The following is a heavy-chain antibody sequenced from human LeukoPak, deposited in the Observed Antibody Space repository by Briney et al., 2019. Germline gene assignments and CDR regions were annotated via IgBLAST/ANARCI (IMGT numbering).Heavy chain of an antibody. CDR2: INHSGST. CDR3: ARTVEMATAFDI. CDR1: GGSFSGYY. V-gene: IGHV4-34*01. D-gene: IGHD5-24*01. J-gene: IGHJ3*02. Sequence: PSETLSLTXAVYGGSFSGYYWSWIRQPPGKGLEWIGEINHSGSTNYNPSLKSRVTISVDTSKNQFSLKLSSVTAADTAVYYCARTVEMATAFDIWGQGTMVTVSS.